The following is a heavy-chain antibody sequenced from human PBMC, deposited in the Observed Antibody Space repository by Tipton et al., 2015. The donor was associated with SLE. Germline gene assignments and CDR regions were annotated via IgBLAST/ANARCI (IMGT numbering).Heavy chain of an antibody. CDR3: AREGIVATQGYFDY. CDR1: GGSFSGYY. D-gene: IGHD5-12*01. V-gene: IGHV4-34*01. CDR2: INHSGST. Sequence: TLSLTCAVYGGSFSGYYWSWIRQPPGKGLEWIGEINHSGSTNYNPSLKSRVTISVDTSKNQFSLKLSSVTAADTAVYYCAREGIVATQGYFDYWGQGTLVTVSS. J-gene: IGHJ4*02.